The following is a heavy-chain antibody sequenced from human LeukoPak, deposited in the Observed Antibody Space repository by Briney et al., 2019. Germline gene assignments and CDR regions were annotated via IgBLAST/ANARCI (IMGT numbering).Heavy chain of an antibody. CDR3: ARGSDDFWSGYSPSY. CDR2: INPNSGGT. J-gene: IGHJ4*02. D-gene: IGHD3-3*01. CDR1: GYTFTGYY. Sequence: ASVKVSCKASGYTFTGYYMHWGRQAPGQGLEWVGWINPNSGGTNYAQKFQGRVTMTRDTSNSTAYMELSRLRSDDTAVYYCARGSDDFWSGYSPSYWGQGTLVTVSS. V-gene: IGHV1-2*02.